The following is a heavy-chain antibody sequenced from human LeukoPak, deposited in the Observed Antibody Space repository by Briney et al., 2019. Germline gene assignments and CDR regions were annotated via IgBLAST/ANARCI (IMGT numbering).Heavy chain of an antibody. J-gene: IGHJ4*02. CDR1: GGTFSIYA. CDR3: ATSQQWLVGLVDY. Sequence: GASVKVSCKASGGTFSIYAISWVRQAPGQGLEWMGRIIPILGIANYAQKFQGRVTITADKSTSTAYMELSSLRSEDTAVYYCATSQQWLVGLVDYWGQGTLVTVSS. D-gene: IGHD6-19*01. CDR2: IIPILGIA. V-gene: IGHV1-69*04.